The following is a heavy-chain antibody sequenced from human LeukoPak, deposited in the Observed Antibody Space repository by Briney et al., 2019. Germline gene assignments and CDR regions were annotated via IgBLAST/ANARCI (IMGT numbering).Heavy chain of an antibody. J-gene: IGHJ4*02. D-gene: IGHD3-22*01. CDR2: IWYDGSNK. CDR3: ARARVNYYDSSGYYLLDY. Sequence: GGSLRLSCAASGFTFSSYGMHWVRQAPGKGLGGVAVIWYDGSNKYYADSVKGRFTISRDNSKNTLYLQMNSLRAEDTAVYYCARARVNYYDSSGYYLLDYWGQGTLVTVSS. CDR1: GFTFSSYG. V-gene: IGHV3-33*01.